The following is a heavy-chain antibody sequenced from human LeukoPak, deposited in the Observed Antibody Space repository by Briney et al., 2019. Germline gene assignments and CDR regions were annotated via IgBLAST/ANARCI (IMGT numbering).Heavy chain of an antibody. V-gene: IGHV4-4*07. D-gene: IGHD1-26*01. J-gene: IGHJ3*02. CDR3: ARAFQWELGKIGAFDI. CDR2: IYTSGST. Sequence: SETLSLTCTVSGGSISSYYWSWIRQPAGKGLEWIGRIYTSGSTNYNPSLKSRVTMSVDTSKNQFSLKLSSVTAADTAVYYCARAFQWELGKIGAFDIWGQGTMVTVSS. CDR1: GGSISSYY.